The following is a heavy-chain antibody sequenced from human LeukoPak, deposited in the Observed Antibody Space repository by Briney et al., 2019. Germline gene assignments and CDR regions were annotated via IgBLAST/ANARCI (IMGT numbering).Heavy chain of an antibody. J-gene: IGHJ1*01. CDR1: GFTFSTNA. D-gene: IGHD4/OR15-4a*01. V-gene: IGHV3-30*04. CDR2: ISYDGNSD. CDR3: ARDGANDLFKGGAYFLD. Sequence: GGSLTLSCAASGFTFSTNAMHWVRQTPGKGLEWMAVISYDGNSDTYADPVEGRFTVSKYNSRNILYLQMNSLRNDDTAMYYCARDGANDLFKGGAYFLDWGQGALAIVS.